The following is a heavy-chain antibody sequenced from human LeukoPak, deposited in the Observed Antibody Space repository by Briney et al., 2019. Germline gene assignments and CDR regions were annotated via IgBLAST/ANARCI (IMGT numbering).Heavy chain of an antibody. Sequence: GGSLRLSCAASGFTLSSHAMSWVRQDPGKGLEWVSVMSGSGGSTYYADSVKGRFTISRDNSKNTLYLQMNSLRAEDTAVYYCAKFLQPVPASMTSGFDYWGQGTLVTVSS. CDR2: MSGSGGST. CDR1: GFTLSSHA. V-gene: IGHV3-23*01. CDR3: AKFLQPVPASMTSGFDY. J-gene: IGHJ4*02. D-gene: IGHD2-2*01.